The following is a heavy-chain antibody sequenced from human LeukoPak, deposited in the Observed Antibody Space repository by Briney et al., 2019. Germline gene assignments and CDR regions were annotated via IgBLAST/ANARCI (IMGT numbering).Heavy chain of an antibody. D-gene: IGHD2-8*01. CDR3: AKRITVSAGYYLDS. CDR2: VSGGGAYT. J-gene: IGHJ4*02. CDR1: GFSFSSFA. Sequence: GGSLRLSCVGSGFSFSSFAMSWVRLAPGKGLEWVSTVSGGGAYTYYADSVKGRFTVSRDDSKSMHFLQMNSLRPEDTALYFCAKRITVSAGYYLDSWGQGTLVAVSS. V-gene: IGHV3-23*01.